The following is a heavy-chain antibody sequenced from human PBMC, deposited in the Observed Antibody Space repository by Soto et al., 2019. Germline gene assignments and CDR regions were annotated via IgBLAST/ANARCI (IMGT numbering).Heavy chain of an antibody. J-gene: IGHJ2*01. CDR2: INPHTGDT. V-gene: IGHV1-2*02. D-gene: IGHD6-25*01. Sequence: QVQLVQSGAEVKKPGASVTVSCKTSGYPLTDFYIHWVRQAPGQGLECMAWINPHTGDTNTALKFQGRVTMTRDTPINTAFMELTRLSSDDTAVYYCAGEGGAAPGARREWYLDLWGRGTLVSVSS. CDR3: AGEGGAAPGARREWYLDL. CDR1: GYPLTDFY.